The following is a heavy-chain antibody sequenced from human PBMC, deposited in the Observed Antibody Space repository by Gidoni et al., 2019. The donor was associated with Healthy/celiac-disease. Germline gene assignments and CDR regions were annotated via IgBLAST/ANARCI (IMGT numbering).Heavy chain of an antibody. Sequence: QVQLQESGPGLVKPSQTLSLSCTVSGGSISSGGYYWSWIRQHPGKGLEWIGYIYYSGSTYYNPSLKSRVTISVDTPKNQFSLKLSSVTAADTAVYYCARDSVERWDYYGMDVWGQGTTVTVSS. V-gene: IGHV4-31*03. CDR3: ARDSVERWDYYGMDV. J-gene: IGHJ6*02. CDR1: GGSISSGGYY. CDR2: IYYSGST. D-gene: IGHD1-26*01.